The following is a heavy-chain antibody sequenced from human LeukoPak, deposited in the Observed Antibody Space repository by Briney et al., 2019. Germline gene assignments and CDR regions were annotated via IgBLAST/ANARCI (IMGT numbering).Heavy chain of an antibody. CDR1: GGSVSSGSYY. Sequence: SETLSLTCTVSGGSVSSGSYYWSWIRQPPGKGLEWIGYVYYTGSTNYNPSLKSRVTISVDTSKNQFSLKLTSVTAADTAVYYCARCGVGVAGTDRWGQGTLVTVSS. D-gene: IGHD6-19*01. V-gene: IGHV4-61*01. J-gene: IGHJ5*02. CDR3: ARCGVGVAGTDR. CDR2: VYYTGST.